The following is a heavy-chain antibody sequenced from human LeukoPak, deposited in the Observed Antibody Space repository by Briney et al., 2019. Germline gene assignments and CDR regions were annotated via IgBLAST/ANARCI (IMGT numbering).Heavy chain of an antibody. J-gene: IGHJ5*02. CDR1: GYTFTNYY. D-gene: IGHD5-24*01. CDR3: AREMATRYGYNWFDP. CDR2: INPSGGST. Sequence: ASVKVSCKASGYTFTNYYMHWVRQAPGQGLEWMGIINPSGGSTSYAQKFQGRVTMTRDMSTSTVYMELSSLRSEDTAVYYCAREMATRYGYNWFDPWGQGTLVTVSS. V-gene: IGHV1-46*01.